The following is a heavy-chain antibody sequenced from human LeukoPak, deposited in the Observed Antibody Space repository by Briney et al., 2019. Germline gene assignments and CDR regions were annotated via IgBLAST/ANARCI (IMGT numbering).Heavy chain of an antibody. J-gene: IGHJ3*02. CDR3: ARELREHGVFDI. D-gene: IGHD1-26*01. Sequence: QPGGSLRLSCAASGFTFSSYEMSWVRQAPGKGLEWVSEIYSDGSTYYAASVKSRFSISRDNSKNTVYLQMNSLRAEDTAVYYCARELREHGVFDIWGQGTMVTVSS. V-gene: IGHV3-53*01. CDR2: IYSDGST. CDR1: GFTFSSYE.